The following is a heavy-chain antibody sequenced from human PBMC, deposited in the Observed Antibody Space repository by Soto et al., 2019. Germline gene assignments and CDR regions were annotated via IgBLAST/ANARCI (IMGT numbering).Heavy chain of an antibody. J-gene: IGHJ4*02. D-gene: IGHD3-16*02. V-gene: IGHV1-2*04. CDR1: GYTFTGNY. CDR2: INVNSGGT. Sequence: QVQLVQSGAEVKKPGASVKVSCKASGYTFTGNYMHWVRQAPGHGFEWMGWINVNSGGTKYAQKFHGWVTMARDTAISTAYRELSRLISDDTAVYYCARGDQLSLYPKLDYWGQGTLVTVSS. CDR3: ARGDQLSLYPKLDY.